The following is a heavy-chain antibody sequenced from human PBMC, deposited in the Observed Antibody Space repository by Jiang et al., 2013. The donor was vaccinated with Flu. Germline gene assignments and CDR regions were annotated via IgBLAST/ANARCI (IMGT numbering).Heavy chain of an antibody. J-gene: IGHJ4*02. Sequence: VQLLESGGGLVQPGGSLRLSCAGSGFTFSDYWMNWVRQAPGQGLEWVANIKQDGSEKYFLDSVKGRFTISRDNAKNSLYLQMNSLRAEDTAVYYCARGGLAPGHYWGQGTLVTVSS. CDR1: GFTFSDYW. D-gene: IGHD3/OR15-3a*01. V-gene: IGHV3-7*03. CDR3: ARGGLAPGHY. CDR2: IKQDGSEK.